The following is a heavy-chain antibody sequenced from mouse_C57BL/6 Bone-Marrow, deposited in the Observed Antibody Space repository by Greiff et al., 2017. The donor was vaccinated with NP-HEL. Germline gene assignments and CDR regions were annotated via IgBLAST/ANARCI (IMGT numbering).Heavy chain of an antibody. CDR1: GYIFTSYW. V-gene: IGHV1-59*01. D-gene: IGHD1-1*01. CDR2: IDPSDSYT. CDR3: ARDYGSSYFPGFAY. Sequence: VQLQQPGAELVRPGTSVKLSCKASGYIFTSYWMHWVKQRPGQGLEWIGVIDPSDSYTNYNQKFKGKATLTVDTSSSTAYMQLSSLTSDDSAVYYCARDYGSSYFPGFAYGGQGTLVTVSA. J-gene: IGHJ3*01.